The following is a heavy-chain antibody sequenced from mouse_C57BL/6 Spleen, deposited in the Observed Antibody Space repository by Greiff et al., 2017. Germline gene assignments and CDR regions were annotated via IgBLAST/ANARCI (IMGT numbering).Heavy chain of an antibody. Sequence: QVQLQQPGAELVKPGASVKLSCKASGYTFTSYWMHWVKQRPGQGLEWIGMIHPNSGSTTYNQKFKSTATLPVDKSSSTAYMQLSSLTSEESAGYNGGRFSSGRAMDYWGQGTSVTVAS. CDR2: IHPNSGST. D-gene: IGHD3-2*02. J-gene: IGHJ4*01. V-gene: IGHV1-64*01. CDR3: GRFSSGRAMDY. CDR1: GYTFTSYW.